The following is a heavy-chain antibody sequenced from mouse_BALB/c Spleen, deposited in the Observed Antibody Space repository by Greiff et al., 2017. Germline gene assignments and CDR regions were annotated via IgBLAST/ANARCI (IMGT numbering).Heavy chain of an antibody. Sequence: DVKLVESGGGLVQPGGSRKLSCAASGFTFSSFGMHWVRQAPEKGLEWVAYISSGSSTIYYADTVKGRFTISRDNPKNTLFLQMTSLRSEDTAMYYCARSGPTGPFAYWGQGTLVTVSA. CDR1: GFTFSSFG. J-gene: IGHJ3*01. D-gene: IGHD3-1*01. V-gene: IGHV5-17*02. CDR2: ISSGSSTI. CDR3: ARSGPTGPFAY.